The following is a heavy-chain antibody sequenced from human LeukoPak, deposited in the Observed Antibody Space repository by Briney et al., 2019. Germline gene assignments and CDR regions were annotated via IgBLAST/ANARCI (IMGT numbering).Heavy chain of an antibody. D-gene: IGHD3-3*01. CDR3: ARDDYYDFWSGYYSPNSHFDY. CDR2: ISSSSSYI. J-gene: IGHJ4*02. V-gene: IGHV3-21*01. CDR1: GFTFSSYS. Sequence: GGSLRLSCAASGFTFSSYSMNWVRQAPGKGLEWVSSISSSSSYIYYADSEKGRFTISRDNAKNSLYLQMNSLRAEDTAVYYCARDDYYDFWSGYYSPNSHFDYWGQGTLVTVSS.